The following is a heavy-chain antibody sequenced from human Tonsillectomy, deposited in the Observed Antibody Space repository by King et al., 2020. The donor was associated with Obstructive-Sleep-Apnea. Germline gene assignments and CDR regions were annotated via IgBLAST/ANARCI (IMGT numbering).Heavy chain of an antibody. CDR1: GFTFSSYA. Sequence: VQLVESGGGLVQPGGYLRLSCAASGFTFSSYAMSWVRQAPGKGLEWVSAISGSGGSTYYAYSVKGRCTIPRDNSKNKLYLQMNSLRAEETAVYYCAKEGENCSGGSCYPGEYYFDYWGQGTLVTVSS. J-gene: IGHJ4*02. V-gene: IGHV3-23*04. CDR3: AKEGENCSGGSCYPGEYYFDY. CDR2: ISGSGGST. D-gene: IGHD2-15*01.